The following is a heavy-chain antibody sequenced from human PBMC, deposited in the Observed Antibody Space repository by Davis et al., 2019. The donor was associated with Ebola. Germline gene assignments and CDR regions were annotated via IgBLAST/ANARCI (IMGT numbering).Heavy chain of an antibody. D-gene: IGHD6-19*01. CDR3: VRGDEQWLVRGFDY. CDR1: GGTFSTYS. CDR2: IIPIFDRT. V-gene: IGHV1-69*05. Sequence: AASVKVSCKVSGGTFSTYSISWVRQAPGQGLEWMGGIIPIFDRTNYAQKFQGRVTMTRDTSTSTVYMELSSLRSEDTAVYYCVRGDEQWLVRGFDYWGQGTLVTVSS. J-gene: IGHJ4*02.